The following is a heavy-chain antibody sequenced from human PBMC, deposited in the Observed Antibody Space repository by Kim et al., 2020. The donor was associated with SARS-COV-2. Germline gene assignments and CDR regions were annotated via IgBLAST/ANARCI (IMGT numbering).Heavy chain of an antibody. CDR1: GFTVSRNY. V-gene: IGHV3-66*01. J-gene: IGHJ6*02. Sequence: LTCAASGFTVSRNYMSWVRQAPGKGLDWVSVIYSGGGTYYADSVRGRFTISRDNFKNTLYLQMDSLRGDDTAVYYCAGGGTSYYYGMGVWGQGTTVSVS. D-gene: IGHD3-16*01. CDR2: IYSGGGT. CDR3: AGGGTSYYYGMGV.